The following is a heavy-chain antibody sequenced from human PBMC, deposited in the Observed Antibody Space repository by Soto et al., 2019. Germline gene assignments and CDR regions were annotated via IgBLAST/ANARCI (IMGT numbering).Heavy chain of an antibody. J-gene: IGHJ6*02. CDR1: GFTFSGSA. Sequence: GGSLRLSCAASGFTFSGSAMHWVRQASGKGLEWVGRIRSKANSYATAYAASVKGRFTISRDDSKNTAYLQMNSLKTEDTAVYYCTRRGGEGSGGGSYSGWYGMDVWGQGTTVTVSS. D-gene: IGHD1-26*01. CDR3: TRRGGEGSGGGSYSGWYGMDV. CDR2: IRSKANSYAT. V-gene: IGHV3-73*01.